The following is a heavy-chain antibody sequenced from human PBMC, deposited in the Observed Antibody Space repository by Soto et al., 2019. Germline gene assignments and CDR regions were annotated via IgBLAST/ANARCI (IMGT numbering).Heavy chain of an antibody. CDR1: GGSFSGYY. V-gene: IGHV4-34*01. CDR3: ARGPHYYGSGSYSRNAYYYYMDV. Sequence: SETLSLTCAVYGGSFSGYYWSWISKPPGKGLEWIGEINHSGSTNYNPSLKSRVTISVDTSKNQFSLKLSSVTAADTAVYYCARGPHYYGSGSYSRNAYYYYMDVWGKGTTVTVSS. J-gene: IGHJ6*03. CDR2: INHSGST. D-gene: IGHD3-10*01.